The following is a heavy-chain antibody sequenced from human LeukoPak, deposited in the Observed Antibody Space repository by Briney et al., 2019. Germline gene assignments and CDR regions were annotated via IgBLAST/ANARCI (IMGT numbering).Heavy chain of an antibody. CDR2: ISGSGGST. J-gene: IGHJ4*02. D-gene: IGHD3-9*01. CDR3: AKAQASYYDILTGYSPDY. Sequence: GGSLRLSCAASGFTFSSYAMSWVRQAPGKGLEGVSAISGSGGSTYYADSVKGRFTISRDNSKNTLYLQMNSLRAEDTAVYYCAKAQASYYDILTGYSPDYRGQGTLVTVSS. CDR1: GFTFSSYA. V-gene: IGHV3-23*01.